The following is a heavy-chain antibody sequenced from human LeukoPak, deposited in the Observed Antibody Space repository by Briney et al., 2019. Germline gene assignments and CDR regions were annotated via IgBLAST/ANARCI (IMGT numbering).Heavy chain of an antibody. CDR2: ITPNAGRT. D-gene: IGHD3-22*01. J-gene: IGHJ1*01. Sequence: AQSLRPSCAADGFTFGSYCMSCVSQAPGKGLEWVSFITPNAGRTSYADSVEGRFTISRDNPRNTLYMQMNSLRDEDTALYYCAIMHGYYDGSGYWVQWGQGTLVTVSS. CDR1: GFTFGSYC. CDR3: AIMHGYYDGSGYWVQ. V-gene: IGHV3-23*01.